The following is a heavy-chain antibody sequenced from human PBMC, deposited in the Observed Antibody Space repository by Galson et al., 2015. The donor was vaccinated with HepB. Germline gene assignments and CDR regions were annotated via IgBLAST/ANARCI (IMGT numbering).Heavy chain of an antibody. V-gene: IGHV3-48*04. CDR1: TFIFSPYS. CDR2: ISSSSTII. J-gene: IGHJ4*02. Sequence: SLRIACAASTFIFSPYSMDWVRQAPGKGLEWVSYISSSSTIIYYAPSEKGRFTISRDNAKNSLYLQMNSLRAEDTAVDYCDFLCGYDLKPLDYWGQGTLVTVSS. CDR3: DFLCGYDLKPLDY. D-gene: IGHD5-12*01.